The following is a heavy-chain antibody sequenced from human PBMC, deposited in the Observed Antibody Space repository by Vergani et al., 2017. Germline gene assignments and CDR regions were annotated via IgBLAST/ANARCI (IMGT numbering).Heavy chain of an antibody. J-gene: IGHJ4*02. CDR1: GGSISSSSYY. V-gene: IGHV4-39*01. CDR2: IYYSGST. Sequence: QLQLQESGPGLVKPSETLSLTCTVSGGSISSSSYYWGWIRQPPGKGLEWIGSIYYSGSTYYNPSLKSRVTISVDTSKNQFSLKLSSVTAADTAVYYCARARGIAAAGHLDYWGQGTLVTVSS. CDR3: ARARGIAAAGHLDY. D-gene: IGHD6-13*01.